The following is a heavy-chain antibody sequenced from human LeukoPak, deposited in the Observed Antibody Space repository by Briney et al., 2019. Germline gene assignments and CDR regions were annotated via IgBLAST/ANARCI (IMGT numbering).Heavy chain of an antibody. J-gene: IGHJ4*02. D-gene: IGHD6-13*01. CDR1: GGSISSGGYY. CDR3: ARDRVAAAGRFDH. Sequence: SQTLSLTCTVSGGSISSGGYYWSWIRQHPGKGLEWIGYIYYSGSTYYNPSLKSRVTISVDTSKNQFSLKLSSVTAADTALYYCARDRVAAAGRFDHWGQGTLVTVSS. V-gene: IGHV4-31*03. CDR2: IYYSGST.